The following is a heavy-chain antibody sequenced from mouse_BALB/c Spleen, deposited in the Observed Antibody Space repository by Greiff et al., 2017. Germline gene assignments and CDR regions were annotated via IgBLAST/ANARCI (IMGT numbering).Heavy chain of an antibody. CDR3: ARQITTDAMDY. CDR1: GFTFSSYG. D-gene: IGHD2-4*01. CDR2: ISSGGSYT. Sequence: VESGGDLVKPGGSLKLSCAASGFTFSSYGMSWVRQTPDKRLEWVATISSGGSYTYYPDSVKGRFTISRDNAKNTLYLQMSSLKSEDTAMYYCARQITTDAMDYWGQGTSVTVSS. J-gene: IGHJ4*01. V-gene: IGHV5-6*01.